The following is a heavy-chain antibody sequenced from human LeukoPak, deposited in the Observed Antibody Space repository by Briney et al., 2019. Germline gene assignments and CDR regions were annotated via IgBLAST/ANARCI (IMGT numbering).Heavy chain of an antibody. CDR3: AKGSSSWYWDY. CDR1: GFTFSSYA. CDR2: FSNSGAYT. V-gene: IGHV3-23*01. J-gene: IGHJ4*02. Sequence: PGGSLRLSCAASGFTFSSYAMSWVRQAPGKGLEWVSAFSNSGAYTFYADSVKGRFTISRDNSKNTLYLQMNSLRAEDTAVYYCAKGSSSWYWDYWGQGTLVTVSS. D-gene: IGHD6-13*01.